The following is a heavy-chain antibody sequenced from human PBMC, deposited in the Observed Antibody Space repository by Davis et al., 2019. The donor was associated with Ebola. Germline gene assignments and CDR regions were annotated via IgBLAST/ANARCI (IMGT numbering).Heavy chain of an antibody. CDR2: VHGGNGNT. CDR1: GYTFTSYA. V-gene: IGHV1-3*01. Sequence: AASVKVSCKASGYTFTSYAMHWVRQAPGQRLGWMGWVHGGNGNTKYSQRFQGRVTITTDTSASTVYLDLTSLRSDDTAVFYCARASFGYNSGWYADYWGPGSLVTVSS. D-gene: IGHD6-19*01. CDR3: ARASFGYNSGWYADY. J-gene: IGHJ4*02.